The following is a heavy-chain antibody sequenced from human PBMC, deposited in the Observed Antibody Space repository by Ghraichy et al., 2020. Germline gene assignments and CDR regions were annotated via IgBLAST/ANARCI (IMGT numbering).Heavy chain of an antibody. D-gene: IGHD2/OR15-2a*01. CDR3: ARSTTTSPTYYYGMDV. CDR1: GFTFSSYA. J-gene: IGHJ6*02. V-gene: IGHV3-30*04. Sequence: GGSLRLSCAASGFTFSSYAMHWVRQAPGKGLEWVAVISYDGINKYYADSVKGRFTISRDNSKNTLYLQMSSLRAADTAVYSCARSTTTSPTYYYGMDVWGQGTTVTVSS. CDR2: ISYDGINK.